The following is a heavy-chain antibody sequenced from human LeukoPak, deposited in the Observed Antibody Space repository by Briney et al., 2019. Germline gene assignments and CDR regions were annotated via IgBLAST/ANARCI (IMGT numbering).Heavy chain of an antibody. CDR2: ISGSGGST. J-gene: IGHJ5*02. D-gene: IGHD5-18*01. CDR1: GFTFSGYA. V-gene: IGHV3-23*01. Sequence: PGGSLRLSCAASGFTFSGYAMSWVRQAPGKGLEWVSAISGSGGSTYYADSVKGRFTISRDNSKNTLYLQMNSLRAEDTAVYYCAKDPVGDTAMVNWFDPWGQGTLVTVSS. CDR3: AKDPVGDTAMVNWFDP.